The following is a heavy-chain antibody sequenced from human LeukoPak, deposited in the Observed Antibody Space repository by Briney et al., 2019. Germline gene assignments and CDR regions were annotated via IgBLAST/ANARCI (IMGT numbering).Heavy chain of an antibody. CDR1: GGSISSSSYY. V-gene: IGHV4-39*07. CDR2: FYYSGST. J-gene: IGHJ4*01. D-gene: IGHD5-24*01. Sequence: SETLSLTCTVSGGSISSSSYYWGWIRQPPGKGLEWIGSFYYSGSTYYNPSLKSRVTISIDTSKNQFSLKLNSVTAADTAVYYCARRRDGYSIFDYWGHGTLVIVSS. CDR3: ARRRDGYSIFDY.